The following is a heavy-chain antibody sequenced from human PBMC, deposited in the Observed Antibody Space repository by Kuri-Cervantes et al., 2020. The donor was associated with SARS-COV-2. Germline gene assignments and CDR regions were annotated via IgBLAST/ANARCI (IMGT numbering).Heavy chain of an antibody. Sequence: SVKVSCKDSGVSFSSFSISWVRQAPGQGLEWMGGIIPIFGTANYAQKFQGRVTITADESTSTAYMELSSLRSEDTAVYYCGYSYGTVNTGYYYGMDVWGQGTTVTVSS. J-gene: IGHJ6*02. CDR1: GVSFSSFS. V-gene: IGHV1-69*13. D-gene: IGHD5-18*01. CDR2: IIPIFGTA. CDR3: GYSYGTVNTGYYYGMDV.